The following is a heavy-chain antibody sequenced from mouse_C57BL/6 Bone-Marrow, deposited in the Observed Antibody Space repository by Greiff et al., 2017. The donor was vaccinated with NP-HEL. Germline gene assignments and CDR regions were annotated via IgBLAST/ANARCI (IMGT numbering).Heavy chain of an antibody. J-gene: IGHJ4*01. CDR1: GFTFSDYY. V-gene: IGHV5-16*01. CDR2: INYDGSST. CDR3: ARGVYYSNFYYAMDY. D-gene: IGHD2-5*01. Sequence: DVQLVESEGGLVQPGSSMKLSCTASGFTFSDYYMAWVRQVPEKGLEWVANINYDGSSTYYLDSLKSRFIISRDNAKNILYLQMSSLKSEDTATYYGARGVYYSNFYYAMDYWGQGTSVTVSS.